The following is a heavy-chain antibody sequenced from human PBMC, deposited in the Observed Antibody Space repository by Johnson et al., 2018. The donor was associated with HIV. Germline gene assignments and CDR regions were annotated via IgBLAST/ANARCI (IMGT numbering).Heavy chain of an antibody. J-gene: IGHJ3*02. V-gene: IGHV3-11*01. CDR1: GFIFSDYY. Sequence: QVQLVESGGDLVKPGGSLRLSCAASGFIFSDYYMTWIRQAPGKGLESISYISSSGRTIYYADSVKGRFTISRDNSKNTLYLQMNSLRAEDTAVYYCAKGDIVVVPAADYSSSSVDIWGQGTMVTVSS. CDR3: AKGDIVVVPAADYSSSSVDI. D-gene: IGHD2-2*01. CDR2: ISSSGRTI.